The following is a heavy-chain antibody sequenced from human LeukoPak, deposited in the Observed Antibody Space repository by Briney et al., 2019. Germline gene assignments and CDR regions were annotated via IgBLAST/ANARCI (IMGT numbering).Heavy chain of an antibody. CDR1: GGSISSYY. CDR3: ARATGYSKGYYFDY. J-gene: IGHJ4*02. CDR2: IYYSGST. Sequence: PSETLSLTCTAAGGSISSYYWSWIRQPPGKRLEWVGYIYYSGSTNYNPSLKSRVTISVDTSKNQFSLKLSSVTAADTAVYYCARATGYSKGYYFDYWGQGTLVTVSS. V-gene: IGHV4-59*08. D-gene: IGHD6-13*01.